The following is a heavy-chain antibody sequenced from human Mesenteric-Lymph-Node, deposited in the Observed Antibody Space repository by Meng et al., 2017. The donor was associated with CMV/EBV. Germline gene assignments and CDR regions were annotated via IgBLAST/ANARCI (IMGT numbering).Heavy chain of an antibody. J-gene: IGHJ6*02. V-gene: IGHV1-18*01. CDR2: ISVYGGNT. CDR1: GYTFSSYG. CDR3: ARREGMDV. Sequence: SVTVSCKASGYTFSSYGISWVRQAPGQGLEWMGWISVYGGNTNYAQKFQGRVTMTADTSTSTAYMEPRSLRSDDTAVYYCARREGMDVWGQGTTVTVSS.